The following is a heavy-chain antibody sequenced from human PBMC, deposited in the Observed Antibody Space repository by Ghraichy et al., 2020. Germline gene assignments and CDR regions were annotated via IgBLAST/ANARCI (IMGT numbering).Heavy chain of an antibody. CDR1: GFTFSNYS. Sequence: GGSLRLSCAASGFTFSNYSMNWVRQAPGKGLEWVSYISYSSSTVYYADSVKGRFTISRDNAKNSLYLQMNSLRAEDAAVYYCARDPPGIAVAGSGYFYDSSGYHLDYRGQGTLVTVSS. CDR3: ARDPPGIAVAGSGYFYDSSGYHLDY. D-gene: IGHD3-22*01. V-gene: IGHV3-48*01. CDR2: ISYSSSTV. J-gene: IGHJ4*02.